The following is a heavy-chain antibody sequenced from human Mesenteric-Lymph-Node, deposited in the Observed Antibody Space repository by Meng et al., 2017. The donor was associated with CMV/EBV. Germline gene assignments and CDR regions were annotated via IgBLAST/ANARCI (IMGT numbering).Heavy chain of an antibody. D-gene: IGHD6-13*01. J-gene: IGHJ2*01. V-gene: IGHV3-11*01. CDR3: ARERIAEAAYWYFDL. CDR2: ISSSGSTM. Sequence: GESLKISCAASGFTFSDYYMTWIRQAPGKGLEWVSYISSSGSTMYYADSVEGRFSVSRDNAKDSLYLQMNSPRVEDTAVYYCARERIAEAAYWYFDLWGRGTLVTVSS. CDR1: GFTFSDYY.